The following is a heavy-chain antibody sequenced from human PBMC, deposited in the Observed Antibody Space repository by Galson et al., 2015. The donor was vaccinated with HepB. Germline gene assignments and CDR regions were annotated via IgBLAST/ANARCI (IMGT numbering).Heavy chain of an antibody. CDR2: IYYNGVT. V-gene: IGHV4-59*12. Sequence: SETLSLTCTVSGGSFDPYYWTWVRQSPDKGLEWIGYIYYNGVTNYSPSFRSRATLSVDPSKRQFSLKSASATAADAATYYCARDYLSGFDHWGPGMLVTVSS. D-gene: IGHD6-25*01. CDR3: ARDYLSGFDH. J-gene: IGHJ4*02. CDR1: GGSFDPYY.